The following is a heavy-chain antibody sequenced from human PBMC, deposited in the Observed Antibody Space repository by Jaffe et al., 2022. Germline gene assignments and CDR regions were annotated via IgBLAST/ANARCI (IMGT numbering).Heavy chain of an antibody. CDR3: ARPSSGWWDYYYYMDV. CDR1: GGSISSSSYY. CDR2: IYYSGST. D-gene: IGHD6-19*01. Sequence: QLQLQESGPGLVKPSETLSLTCTVSGGSISSSSYYWGWIRQPPGKGLEWIGSIYYSGSTYYNPSLKSRVTISVDTSKNQFSLKLSSVTAADTAVYYCARPSSGWWDYYYYMDVWGKGTTVTVSS. J-gene: IGHJ6*03. V-gene: IGHV4-39*01.